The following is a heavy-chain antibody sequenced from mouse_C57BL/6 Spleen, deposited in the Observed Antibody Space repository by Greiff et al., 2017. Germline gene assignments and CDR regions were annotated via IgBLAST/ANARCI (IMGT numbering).Heavy chain of an antibody. CDR3: ARDHYGSSPLGYFDV. Sequence: EVMLVASGGGLVKPGGSLKLSCAASGFTFSSYAMSWVRQTPEKRLEWVATISDGGSYTYYPDNVKGRFTISRDNAKNNLYLQMSHLKSEDTAMYYCARDHYGSSPLGYFDVWGTGTTVTVSS. J-gene: IGHJ1*03. D-gene: IGHD1-1*01. V-gene: IGHV5-4*01. CDR2: ISDGGSYT. CDR1: GFTFSSYA.